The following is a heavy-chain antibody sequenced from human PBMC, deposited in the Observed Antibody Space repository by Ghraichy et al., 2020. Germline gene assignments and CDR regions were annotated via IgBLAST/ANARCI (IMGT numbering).Heavy chain of an antibody. CDR1: GYTFSNNG. CDR2: ISAYSGNT. CDR3: ARERFTGGNSRKDY. D-gene: IGHD2-8*02. V-gene: IGHV1-18*01. J-gene: IGHJ4*02. Sequence: ASVKVSCKASGYTFSNNGISWVRQAPGQGLEWMGRISAYSGNTNYAQAFQGRVTLNTDTSTTTDYMELSRLTSDDTDVYYCARERFTGGNSRKDYLGRGARVTVSS.